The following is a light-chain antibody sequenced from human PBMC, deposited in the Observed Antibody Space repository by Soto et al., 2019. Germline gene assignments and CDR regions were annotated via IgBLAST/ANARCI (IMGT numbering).Light chain of an antibody. CDR2: EVT. Sequence: QSALTQPPSASGSLGQSVTISCTGTSSDVGGYNYVSWHQQHPGKAPKVMIYEVTERPPGVPDRFSGSKSGNMASLTVSGLQAEDEADYYCSSFAGGGNPVLLGGGTKLTVL. CDR3: SSFAGGGNPVL. CDR1: SSDVGGYNY. V-gene: IGLV2-8*01. J-gene: IGLJ2*01.